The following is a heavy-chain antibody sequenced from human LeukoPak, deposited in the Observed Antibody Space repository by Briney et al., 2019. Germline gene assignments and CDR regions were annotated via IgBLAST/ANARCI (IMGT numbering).Heavy chain of an antibody. D-gene: IGHD4-17*01. J-gene: IGHJ4*02. CDR3: AKASGDYAIESGDY. CDR2: ISGSGGST. V-gene: IGHV3-23*01. CDR1: GFSLNTFA. Sequence: PGGSLRLSCAASGFSLNTFAMSWLRQAPGKGLEWVSAISGSGGSTYYADSVKGRFTISRDNSKNTLYLQMNSLRAEDTAVYYCAKASGDYAIESGDYWGQGTLVTVSS.